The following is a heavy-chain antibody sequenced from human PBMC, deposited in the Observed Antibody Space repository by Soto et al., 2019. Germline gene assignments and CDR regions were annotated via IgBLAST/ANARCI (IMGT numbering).Heavy chain of an antibody. CDR3: ARVRVRANYDFWSGHFDY. J-gene: IGHJ4*02. D-gene: IGHD3-3*01. CDR2: IIPIFGTA. CDR1: GGTFSSYA. Sequence: QVQLVQSGAEVKKPGSSVKVSCKASGGTFSSYAISWVRQAPGQGLEWMGGIIPIFGTANYAQKFQGRVTITADESTSTAYMELSSLRSEDTAVYYCARVRVRANYDFWSGHFDYWGQGTLVTVSS. V-gene: IGHV1-69*01.